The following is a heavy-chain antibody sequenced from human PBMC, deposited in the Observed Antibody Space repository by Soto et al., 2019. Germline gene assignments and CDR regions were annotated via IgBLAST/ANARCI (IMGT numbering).Heavy chain of an antibody. J-gene: IGHJ6*02. CDR3: ARGDSTDCSNGACSLFYHRDMDV. CDR1: GYSFTDYH. V-gene: IGHV1-2*04. CDR2: INPKSGGT. D-gene: IGHD2-8*01. Sequence: ASVKVSCKASGYSFTDYHIHWVRQAPGQGLEWLGRINPKSGGTSTAQKFQGWVTMTTDTSISTASMELTRLTSDDTAIYYCARGDSTDCSNGACSLFYHRDMDVWGQGTTVTVSS.